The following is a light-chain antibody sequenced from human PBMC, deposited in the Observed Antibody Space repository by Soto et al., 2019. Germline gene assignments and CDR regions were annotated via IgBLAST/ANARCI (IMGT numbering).Light chain of an antibody. J-gene: IGLJ2*01. CDR1: SSNIGAPYG. V-gene: IGLV1-40*01. CDR2: GNN. Sequence: QSVLTQPPSVSGAPGRRVTISCTGSSSNIGAPYGVHWYRQLPGTAPKLLIYGNNNRPSGVPDRFSGSQSGTSASLAITGLQAEDEADYYCQSYDSSLTALVFGGGTKVTVL. CDR3: QSYDSSLTALV.